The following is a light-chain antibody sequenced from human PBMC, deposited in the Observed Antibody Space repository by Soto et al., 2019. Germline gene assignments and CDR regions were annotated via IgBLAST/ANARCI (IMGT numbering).Light chain of an antibody. V-gene: IGKV3-11*01. CDR2: DAS. CDR3: QRIT. CDR1: LSVSVY. Sequence: VVLTQSKETLSFSPGERATLSCRTSLSVSVYLDWYQQKPGQAPRLLISDASNRATGIPDRFSGSGSGTDFTLTINGLEPEDSAVYYCQRITFGQVTLLAIK. J-gene: IGKJ5*01.